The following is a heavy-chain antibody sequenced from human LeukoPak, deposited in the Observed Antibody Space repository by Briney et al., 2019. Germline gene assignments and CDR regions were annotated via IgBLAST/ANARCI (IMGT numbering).Heavy chain of an antibody. CDR3: ARFSWGCSTASCYLTN. D-gene: IGHD2-2*01. J-gene: IGHJ4*02. V-gene: IGHV4-59*11. CDR2: IYYTGTT. CDR1: GGSLSGHY. Sequence: SSETLSLTCTVGGGSLSGHYWGWIRQPPGKGLELVGHIYYTGTTFYNPSLNSRVTITLDTSRNQFSLRLTSVIAADTVVYYCARFSWGCSTASCYLTNWGQGALVTVSS.